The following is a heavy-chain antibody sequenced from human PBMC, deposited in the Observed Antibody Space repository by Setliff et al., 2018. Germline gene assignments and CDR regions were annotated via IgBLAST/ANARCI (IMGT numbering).Heavy chain of an antibody. Sequence: GGSLRLSCAASEFRFSDYNMNWVRQAPGKGLEWVASISPSGSFIYYADSVKGRFTVFRGNAGNSVHLQMNNLRVDDAAIYYCAGDPPHSGFAFAVWGQGTLVTVSS. V-gene: IGHV3-21*04. CDR3: AGDPPHSGFAFAV. J-gene: IGHJ3*01. CDR1: EFRFSDYN. CDR2: ISPSGSFI. D-gene: IGHD2-15*01.